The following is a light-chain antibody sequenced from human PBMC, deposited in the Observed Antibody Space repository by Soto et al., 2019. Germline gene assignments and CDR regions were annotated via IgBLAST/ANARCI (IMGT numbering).Light chain of an antibody. Sequence: ESVMMQSPATLSVSPGESATLSCRASQSVSSNLAWYQQKPGQAPRLLIYGESTRATGVPARFSGSGSGTEFTLTISSLQSEDFAVYYCQQYNNWPRTFGQGTKLEIK. V-gene: IGKV3-15*01. CDR2: GES. J-gene: IGKJ1*01. CDR3: QQYNNWPRT. CDR1: QSVSSN.